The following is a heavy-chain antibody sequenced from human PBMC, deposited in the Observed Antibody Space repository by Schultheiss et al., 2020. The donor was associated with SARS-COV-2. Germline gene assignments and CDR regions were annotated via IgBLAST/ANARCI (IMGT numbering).Heavy chain of an antibody. D-gene: IGHD3-22*01. Sequence: GGSLRLSCAASGFTFDDYAMHWVRQAPGKGLEWVTVISYDGSNKYYADSVRGRFTISRDNSKNTLYLQMSSLRAEDTAVYYCASDSSGYYYVGAFDIWGQGTMVTVSS. CDR3: ASDSSGYYYVGAFDI. CDR2: ISYDGSNK. CDR1: GFTFDDYA. V-gene: IGHV3-30*04. J-gene: IGHJ3*02.